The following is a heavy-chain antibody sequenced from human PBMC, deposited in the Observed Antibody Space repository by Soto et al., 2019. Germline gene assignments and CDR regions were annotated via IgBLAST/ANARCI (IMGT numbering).Heavy chain of an antibody. V-gene: IGHV4-59*01. CDR1: GGSISNYY. J-gene: IGHJ2*01. D-gene: IGHD6-19*01. CDR2: IYYSGNT. Sequence: QVQLQESGPGLVKPSETLSLTCTVSGGSISNYYWSWIRQPPGKGLEWIGYIYYSGNTNSNPSLKSRVTISVDTSKNHFSLKLSSVTAADTAVYYCARSSSGWYGGYSDLWGRGTLVTVSS. CDR3: ARSSSGWYGGYSDL.